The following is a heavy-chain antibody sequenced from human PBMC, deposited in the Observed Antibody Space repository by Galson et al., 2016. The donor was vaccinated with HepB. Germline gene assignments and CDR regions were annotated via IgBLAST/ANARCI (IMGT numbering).Heavy chain of an antibody. CDR1: GGTFNNYA. D-gene: IGHD3-16*01. Sequence: SVKVSCKASGGTFNNYATNWVRLAPGQGLEWMGRIIPILGTTNYAQKFPGRLTLTAEKSTTAAFMELSSLTSEDTAVYFCASPQYASGEDGYYYYGMDVWGQGTTVTVSS. CDR2: IIPILGTT. J-gene: IGHJ6*02. CDR3: ASPQYASGEDGYYYYGMDV. V-gene: IGHV1-69*10.